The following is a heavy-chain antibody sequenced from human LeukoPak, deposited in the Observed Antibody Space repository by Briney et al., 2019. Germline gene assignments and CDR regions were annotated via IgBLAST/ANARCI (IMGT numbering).Heavy chain of an antibody. CDR2: IYYSGST. J-gene: IGHJ6*03. CDR1: GGSISSSSNY. D-gene: IGHD3-10*01. V-gene: IGHV4-39*01. CDR3: ARTVGGSGSYWPQVYYYYYYMDV. Sequence: PSETLSLTCSVSGGSISSSSNYWGWIRQPPGKGLEWIGTIYYSGSTYYNPSLKSRVTISVDTSKNQFSLKLSSVTAADTAVYYCARTVGGSGSYWPQVYYYYYYMDVWGKGTTVTISS.